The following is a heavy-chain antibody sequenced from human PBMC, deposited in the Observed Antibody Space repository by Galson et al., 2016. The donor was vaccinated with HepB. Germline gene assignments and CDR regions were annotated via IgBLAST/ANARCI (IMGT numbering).Heavy chain of an antibody. J-gene: IGHJ4*02. CDR1: GFTFSSYG. CDR2: IWFDGSNK. Sequence: SLRLSCAASGFTFSSYGMHWVRQAPGKGLEWVAMIWFDGSNKSYVDSVKGRFTISRDNSKTTLYLEMNSLRAEDTAVYYCARDVTVTMGRGVLDYWGQGTLVTVSS. CDR3: ARDVTVTMGRGVLDY. V-gene: IGHV3-33*01. D-gene: IGHD3-10*01.